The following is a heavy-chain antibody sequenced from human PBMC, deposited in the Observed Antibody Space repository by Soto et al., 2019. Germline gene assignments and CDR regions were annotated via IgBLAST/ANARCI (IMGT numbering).Heavy chain of an antibody. CDR3: ARDGPGIVGATSWFDP. V-gene: IGHV1-69*13. CDR2: IIPIFGTA. CDR1: GGTFSSYA. J-gene: IGHJ5*02. D-gene: IGHD1-26*01. Sequence: VASVKVSCKASGGTFSSYAISWVRQAPGQGLEWMGGIIPIFGTANYAQKFQGRVTITADESTSTAYMELSSLRSEDTAVYYCARDGPGIVGATSWFDPWGQGTLVTVSS.